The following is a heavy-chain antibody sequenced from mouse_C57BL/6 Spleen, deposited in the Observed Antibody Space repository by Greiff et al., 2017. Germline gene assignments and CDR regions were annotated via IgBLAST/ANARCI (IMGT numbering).Heavy chain of an antibody. CDR1: GFNIKDYY. CDR3: ARDYEFSYWYFDV. J-gene: IGHJ1*03. V-gene: IGHV14-2*01. CDR2: IDPEDGET. Sequence: VQLQQSGAELVKPGASVKLSCTASGFNIKDYYMHWVKQRTEQGLEWIGRIDPEDGETKYAPQFQGKATITADTSSNTAYLQLSSLTSEDTAVYYCARDYEFSYWYFDVWGTGTTVTVSS. D-gene: IGHD1-1*01.